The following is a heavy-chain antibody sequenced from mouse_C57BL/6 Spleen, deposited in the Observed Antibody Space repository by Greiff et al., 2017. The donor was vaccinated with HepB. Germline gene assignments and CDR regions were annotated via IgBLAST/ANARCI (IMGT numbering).Heavy chain of an antibody. CDR1: GYTFTDYN. J-gene: IGHJ1*03. Sequence: VQLQQSGPELVKPGASVKMSCKASGYTFTDYNMHWVKQSHGKSLEWIGYINPNNGGTSYNQKFKGKATLTVNKSSSTAYMELRSLTSEDSAVYYCAREGLRRGGYFDVWGTGTTVTVSS. CDR2: INPNNGGT. D-gene: IGHD2-4*01. V-gene: IGHV1-22*01. CDR3: AREGLRRGGYFDV.